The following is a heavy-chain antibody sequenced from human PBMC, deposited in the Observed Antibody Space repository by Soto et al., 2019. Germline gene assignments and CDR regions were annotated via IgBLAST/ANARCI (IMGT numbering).Heavy chain of an antibody. J-gene: IGHJ4*02. CDR3: TTVTPYNSESRGHCY. V-gene: IGHV3-15*01. D-gene: IGHD3-22*01. Sequence: EVQLVESGGGLVQPGGSLRLSCAASGFTFSNAWMNWVRQAPGKGLEWIGRIKKRADGGTADHATPVKGRFTISRDDSKTTLYLQMNSLKTEDTAVYYCTTVTPYNSESRGHCYWGQGTLVTVAS. CDR1: GFTFSNAW. CDR2: IKKRADGGTA.